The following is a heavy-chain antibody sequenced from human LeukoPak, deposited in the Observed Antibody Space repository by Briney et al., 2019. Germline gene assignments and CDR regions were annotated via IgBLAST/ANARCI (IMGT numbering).Heavy chain of an antibody. CDR3: AKEPPNNLDNFYAYYMDA. D-gene: IGHD1-20*01. J-gene: IGHJ6*03. Sequence: LGGSLRLSCAASGFTFSNCAMNWVRQAPGKGLEWASVISNGGGGQFYADSVKGRFTISRDNSKNTVYLQLNSLRAEDTATYFCAKEPPNNLDNFYAYYMDAWGKGTTVTVSS. CDR2: ISNGGGGQ. V-gene: IGHV3-23*01. CDR1: GFTFSNCA.